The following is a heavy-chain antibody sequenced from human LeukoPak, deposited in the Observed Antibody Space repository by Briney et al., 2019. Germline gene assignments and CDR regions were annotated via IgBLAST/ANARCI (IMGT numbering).Heavy chain of an antibody. J-gene: IGHJ4*02. Sequence: SETLSLTCTVSGGSISSSSYYWGWIRQPPGKGLEWIGSIYYSGSTYYNPSLESRVTISVDTSKNQFSLKLSSVTAADTAVYYCARLSSGWEDYWGQGTLVTVSS. CDR2: IYYSGST. CDR1: GGSISSSSYY. CDR3: ARLSSGWEDY. D-gene: IGHD6-19*01. V-gene: IGHV4-39*01.